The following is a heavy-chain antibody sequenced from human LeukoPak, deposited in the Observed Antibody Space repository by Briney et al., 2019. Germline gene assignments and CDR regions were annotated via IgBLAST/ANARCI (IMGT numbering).Heavy chain of an antibody. CDR3: ARQESRNYYFEGLDY. V-gene: IGHV3-48*04. CDR1: RFTSSTYS. D-gene: IGHD3-22*01. CDR2: ISSSSSSI. Sequence: PGGSLTLSCAASRFTSSTYSMNWVRQAPGKGLEWVSYISSSSSSIYYADSVKGRFTIDRDNSKNIVYLQMNSLRADDTAVYSCARQESRNYYFEGLDYWGQGTLVTVSS. J-gene: IGHJ4*02.